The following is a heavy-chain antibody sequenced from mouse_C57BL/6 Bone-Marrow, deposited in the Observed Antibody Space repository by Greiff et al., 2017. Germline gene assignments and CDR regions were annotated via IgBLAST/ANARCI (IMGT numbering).Heavy chain of an antibody. CDR2: IYPRSGNT. CDR3: ARVETSLPPMDY. D-gene: IGHD5-5*01. Sequence: VQVVESGAELARPGASVKLSCKASGYTFTSYGISWVKQRTGQGLEWIGEIYPRSGNTYYNEKFKGKATLTADKSSSTAYMELRSLTSEDSAVYFCARVETSLPPMDYWGQGTSVTVSS. V-gene: IGHV1-81*01. J-gene: IGHJ4*01. CDR1: GYTFTSYG.